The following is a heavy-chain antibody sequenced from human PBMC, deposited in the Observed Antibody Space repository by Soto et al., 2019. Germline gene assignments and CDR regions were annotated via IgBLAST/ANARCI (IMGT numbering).Heavy chain of an antibody. D-gene: IGHD4-17*01. J-gene: IGHJ6*02. CDR2: IIPIFGTA. CDR1: GGTFSSYA. CDR3: ARWMTTVANYYYDGMDV. Sequence: QVQLVQSGAEVKKPGSSVKVSCKASGGTFSSYAISWVRQAPGQGLEWMGGIIPIFGTANYAQKFQGRVTITADESTSTAYMELSSLRSEDTAVYYCARWMTTVANYYYDGMDVWGQGTTVTVS. V-gene: IGHV1-69*01.